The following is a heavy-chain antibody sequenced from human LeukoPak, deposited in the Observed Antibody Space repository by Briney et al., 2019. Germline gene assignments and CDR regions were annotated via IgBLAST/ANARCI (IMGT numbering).Heavy chain of an antibody. CDR3: ASSSGRGAFDI. CDR1: GGSFSGYY. V-gene: IGHV4-34*01. Sequence: SETLSLTCAVYGGSFSGYYWSWIRQPPGKGLEWIGEINYSGSTNYNPSLKSRVTTSVDTSKNQFSLKLSSVTAADTAVYYCASSSGRGAFDIWGQGTMVTVSS. CDR2: INYSGST. D-gene: IGHD6-19*01. J-gene: IGHJ3*02.